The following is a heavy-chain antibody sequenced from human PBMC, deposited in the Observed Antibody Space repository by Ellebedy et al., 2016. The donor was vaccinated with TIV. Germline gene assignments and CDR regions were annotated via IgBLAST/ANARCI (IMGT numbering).Heavy chain of an antibody. CDR1: GFTFSSYA. V-gene: IGHV3-23*01. CDR3: AKDRMAVTPRYFDY. J-gene: IGHJ4*02. CDR2: IRGSGVTT. D-gene: IGHD2-21*02. Sequence: GESLKISCAASGFTFSSYAISWVRQAPGKGLEWVSGIRGSGVTTYYADSVKGRFTISRDNSKGTLYLQMNSLRAEDTAVYYCAKDRMAVTPRYFDYWGQGTLVTVSS.